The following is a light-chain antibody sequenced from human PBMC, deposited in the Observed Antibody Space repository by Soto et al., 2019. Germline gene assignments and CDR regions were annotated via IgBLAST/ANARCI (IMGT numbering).Light chain of an antibody. J-gene: IGKJ2*01. CDR2: AGS. CDR3: QQVNTFPHT. V-gene: IGKV1-9*01. Sequence: DIQLTQSPSFLSASVGDRVTITCRASQGIASHLAWYQQTPGKAPKFLIYAGSTLESGVPSRLSGSGFGTEFTLTISSLQHEDFATYYCQQVNTFPHTFGKGTKLEIK. CDR1: QGIASH.